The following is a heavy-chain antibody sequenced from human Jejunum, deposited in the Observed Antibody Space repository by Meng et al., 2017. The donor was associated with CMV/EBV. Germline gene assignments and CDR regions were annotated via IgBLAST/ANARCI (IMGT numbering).Heavy chain of an antibody. V-gene: IGHV3-11*01. J-gene: IGHJ4*02. CDR1: GFTFSDYY. CDR2: FSGSGSTI. CDR3: ARQQLWLDY. D-gene: IGHD5-18*01. Sequence: QVKLVESGGGLVKHGGSLRLSCPASGFTFSDYYTRWIRQAPGKGLEWVSYFSGSGSTIHYADSVKGRITISRDNAKNSLYLQMNSLRAEDTAVYYCARQQLWLDYWGQGTLVTVSS.